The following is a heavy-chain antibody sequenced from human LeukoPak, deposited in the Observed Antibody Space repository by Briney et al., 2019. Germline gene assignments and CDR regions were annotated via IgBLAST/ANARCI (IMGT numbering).Heavy chain of an antibody. D-gene: IGHD1-26*01. CDR2: IFPSGRT. V-gene: IGHV4-4*07. CDR3: ARDGGSGESYSKFGTKWFDP. J-gene: IGHJ5*02. CDR1: GASISSYY. Sequence: PSETLSLTCTVSGASISSYYWSWIRQPAGEGLEWIGRIFPSGRTNYNPSLKSRVNISVDKSKNQFSLKLSSVTAADTAVYYCARDGGSGESYSKFGTKWFDPWGQGTLVTVSS.